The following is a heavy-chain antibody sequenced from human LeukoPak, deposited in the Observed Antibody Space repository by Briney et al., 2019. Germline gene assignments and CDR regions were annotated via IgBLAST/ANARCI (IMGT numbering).Heavy chain of an antibody. CDR3: AKDDTVGEQDYYYYGMDV. J-gene: IGHJ6*02. Sequence: GGSLRLSCAASGFTFSSYAMSWVRQAPGKGLEWVSAISGRGGSTYYADSVKGRFTIPRDNSKNTLYLQMNSLRAEDTAVYYCAKDDTVGEQDYYYYGMDVWGQGTTVTVSS. CDR1: GFTFSSYA. CDR2: ISGRGGST. V-gene: IGHV3-23*01. D-gene: IGHD1-26*01.